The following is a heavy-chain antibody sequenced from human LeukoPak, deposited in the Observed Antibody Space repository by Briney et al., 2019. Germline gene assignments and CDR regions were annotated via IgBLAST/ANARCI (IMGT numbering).Heavy chain of an antibody. J-gene: IGHJ4*02. Sequence: GGSLRLSCAASGFTFSSYSMNWVRQAPGKGLEWVSSISSSSSYIYYADSVRGRSTISRDNAKNPLYLQMNSLGAEDTAVYYCARDINTAMVSAPFDYWGQGTLVTVSS. CDR3: ARDINTAMVSAPFDY. CDR2: ISSSSSYI. V-gene: IGHV3-21*01. D-gene: IGHD5-18*01. CDR1: GFTFSSYS.